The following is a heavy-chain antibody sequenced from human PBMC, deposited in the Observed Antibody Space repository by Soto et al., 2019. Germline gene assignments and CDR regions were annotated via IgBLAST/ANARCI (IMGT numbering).Heavy chain of an antibody. V-gene: IGHV4-59*13. J-gene: IGHJ4*02. CDR2: VYYSGST. D-gene: IGHD5-12*01. Sequence: PSETLSLTCTVTGGSIFIYYWSWIRQPPGKGLEWIGYVYYSGSTNYNPSLKSRVTISVDTSKNQFSLKLNSVTAADTAVYYCASQASGPYYFYYWGQGTLVTVS. CDR1: GGSIFIYY. CDR3: ASQASGPYYFYY.